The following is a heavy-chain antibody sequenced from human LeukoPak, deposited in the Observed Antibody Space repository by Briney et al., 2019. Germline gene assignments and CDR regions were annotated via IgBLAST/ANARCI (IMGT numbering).Heavy chain of an antibody. V-gene: IGHV3-20*04. D-gene: IGHD3-10*01. Sequence: GGSLRLSCAASGLTFDDYGMCWVRQAPVKGLEWVSGINWNGGSTGYADSVKGRFTISRDNAKNSLYLQMNSLRAEDTALYYCAREVDYYGSGSYLSANWFDPWGQGTLVTVSS. J-gene: IGHJ5*02. CDR2: INWNGGST. CDR1: GLTFDDYG. CDR3: AREVDYYGSGSYLSANWFDP.